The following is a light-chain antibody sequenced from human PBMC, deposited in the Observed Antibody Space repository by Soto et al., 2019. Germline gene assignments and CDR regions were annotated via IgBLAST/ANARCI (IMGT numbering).Light chain of an antibody. CDR2: GVS. J-gene: IGKJ5*01. V-gene: IGKV3-15*01. Sequence: EIVLTQSPGTLSLSPGERATLSCRASQSVSSTYLAWYQQKPGQAPRLLIYGVSTRDTGVPDRFSGSASGTEFTLTISSLQSEDFAVYYCQQYSKWPITFGQGTRLEIK. CDR1: QSVSSTY. CDR3: QQYSKWPIT.